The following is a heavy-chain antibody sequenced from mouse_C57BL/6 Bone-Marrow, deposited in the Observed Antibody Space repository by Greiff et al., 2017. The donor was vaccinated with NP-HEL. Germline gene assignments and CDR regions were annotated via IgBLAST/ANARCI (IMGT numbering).Heavy chain of an antibody. CDR3: TCYYYGSSYGFAY. CDR1: GFNIKDDY. V-gene: IGHV14-4*01. D-gene: IGHD1-1*01. J-gene: IGHJ3*01. CDR2: IDPENGDT. Sequence: EVQLQQSGAELVRPGASVKLSCTASGFNIKDDYMHWVKQRPEQGLEWIGWIDPENGDTEYASKFQGKATITADTSSNTAYLQLSSLTSEDTAVYYCTCYYYGSSYGFAYWGQGTLVTVSA.